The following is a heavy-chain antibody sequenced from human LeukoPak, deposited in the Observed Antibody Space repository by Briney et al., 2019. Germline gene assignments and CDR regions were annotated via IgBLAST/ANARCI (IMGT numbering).Heavy chain of an antibody. CDR2: ISYDGSNK. J-gene: IGHJ4*02. Sequence: PGGSLRLSCAASGFTFSDYYMSWIRQAPGKGLEWVAVISYDGSNKYYADSVKGRFTISRDNSKNTLYLQMNSLRAEDTAVYYCARGPLAYYDFWSGYQIDYWGQGTLVTVSS. D-gene: IGHD3-3*01. CDR3: ARGPLAYYDFWSGYQIDY. CDR1: GFTFSDYY. V-gene: IGHV3-30-3*01.